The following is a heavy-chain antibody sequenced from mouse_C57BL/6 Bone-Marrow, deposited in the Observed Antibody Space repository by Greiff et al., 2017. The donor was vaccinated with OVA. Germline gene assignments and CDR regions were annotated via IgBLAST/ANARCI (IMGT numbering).Heavy chain of an antibody. J-gene: IGHJ2*01. CDR3: ARWWPAY. D-gene: IGHD1-1*02. CDR2: IDPSDSYT. V-gene: IGHV1-50*01. CDR1: GYTFTSYW. Sequence: QVQLQQPGAELVKPGASVKLSCKASGYTFTSYWMQWVKQRPGQGLEWIGEIDPSDSYTNYNQKFKGKATLTVDTSSSTAFMQLSSLTSEDSAVSYCARWWPAYWGQGTTLTVSS.